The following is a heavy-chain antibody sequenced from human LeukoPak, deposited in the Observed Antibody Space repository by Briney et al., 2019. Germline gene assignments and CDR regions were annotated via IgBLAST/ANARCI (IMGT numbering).Heavy chain of an antibody. J-gene: IGHJ5*02. D-gene: IGHD2-2*01. CDR3: ARSIVVVPAAISWFDP. V-gene: IGHV4-39*01. Sequence: SETLSLTGTVSSGSINSSSYYWRWIRQPPGKGLEWIGSIYYSGSTYYNPSLKSRVTISVVTSKNQFPLKLSSVTAADTAVYYCARSIVVVPAAISWFDPWGQGTLVTVSS. CDR2: IYYSGST. CDR1: SGSINSSSYY.